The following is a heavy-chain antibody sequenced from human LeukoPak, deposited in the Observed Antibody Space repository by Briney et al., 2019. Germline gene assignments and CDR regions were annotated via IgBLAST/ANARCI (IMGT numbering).Heavy chain of an antibody. CDR3: ARAAQTYYYGSGSYDLDC. Sequence: SETLSLTCTVSGGSISSYYWSWVRQPPGKGLEWMGYIYYSGSTNYNPSLKSRVTISVDTSRNQFSLKLSSVTAADTAVYYCARAAQTYYYGSGSYDLDCWGQGTLVTVSS. D-gene: IGHD3-10*01. CDR1: GGSISSYY. V-gene: IGHV4-59*01. J-gene: IGHJ4*02. CDR2: IYYSGST.